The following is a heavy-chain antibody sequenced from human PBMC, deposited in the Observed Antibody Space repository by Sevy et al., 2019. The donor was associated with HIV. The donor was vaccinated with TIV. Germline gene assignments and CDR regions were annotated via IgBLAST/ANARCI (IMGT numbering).Heavy chain of an antibody. CDR2: ISHRGKT. Sequence: SETLSLTCTVSGYSISSGYYWGWIRQTPGKGLEWLGTISHRGKTHNNPSLKSLVTISVDTSKNQFSLRLNSVTAADTAVFYCARGSQPINYDENGYYDFWGQRTLVTVSS. V-gene: IGHV4-38-2*02. CDR3: ARGSQPINYDENGYYDF. D-gene: IGHD2-2*03. CDR1: GYSISSGYY. J-gene: IGHJ4*02.